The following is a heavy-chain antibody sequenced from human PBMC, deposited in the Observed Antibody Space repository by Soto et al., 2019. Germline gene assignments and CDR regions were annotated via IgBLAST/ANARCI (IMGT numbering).Heavy chain of an antibody. CDR3: ASGYGGDGELRPFDY. CDR2: IYYSGRT. J-gene: IGHJ4*02. Sequence: QVQLQESGPGLVKPSQTLSLTCPVSGGSISSGDYYWSWIRQPPGKGLEWIGYIYYSGRTYYNPSLKSRVTISVDTSKNQFSLKLSSVTAADTAVYYCASGYGGDGELRPFDYWGQGTLVTVSS. V-gene: IGHV4-30-4*01. CDR1: GGSISSGDYY. D-gene: IGHD5-12*01.